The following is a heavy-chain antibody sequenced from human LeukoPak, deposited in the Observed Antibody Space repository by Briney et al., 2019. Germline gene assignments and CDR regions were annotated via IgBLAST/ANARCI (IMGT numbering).Heavy chain of an antibody. CDR2: IYHSGST. CDR3: ASGEYYDILTGYWNY. CDR1: GYSISSGYY. Sequence: MSSETLSLTCTVSGYSISSGYYWGWIRQPPGKGLEWIGSIYHSGSTYYNPSLKSRVTISVDTSKNQFSLKLSSVTAADTAVYYCASGEYYDILTGYWNYWGQGTLVTVSS. J-gene: IGHJ4*02. D-gene: IGHD3-9*01. V-gene: IGHV4-38-2*02.